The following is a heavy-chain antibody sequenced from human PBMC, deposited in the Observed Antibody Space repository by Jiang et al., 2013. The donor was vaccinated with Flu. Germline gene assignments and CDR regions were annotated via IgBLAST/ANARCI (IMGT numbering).Heavy chain of an antibody. V-gene: IGHV3-64*01. CDR2: IDGSGGST. CDR3: AREGYSSGHAPAFDI. CDR1: GFTFSGRV. Sequence: QLLESGGGLVQPGGSLRLSCAASGFTFSGRVMHWVRQAPGKGLEYVSGIDGSGGSTHYANSVKDRFIISRDNSKNTLYLQMDTLRSADMAVYYCAREGYSSGHAPAFDIWGQGTMVTVSS. J-gene: IGHJ3*02. D-gene: IGHD6-19*01.